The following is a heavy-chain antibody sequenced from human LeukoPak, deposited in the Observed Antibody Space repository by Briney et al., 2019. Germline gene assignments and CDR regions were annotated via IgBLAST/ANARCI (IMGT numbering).Heavy chain of an antibody. V-gene: IGHV3-30*04. J-gene: IGHJ5*02. CDR1: GFTFSSYA. D-gene: IGHD3-10*01. CDR2: ISYDGSNK. Sequence: GGSLRLSCAASGFTFSSYAMHGVRQAPGKGLEWVAVISYDGSNKYYADSVKGRFTISRDTSKNTLYLQMNSLRAEDTAVYYCAKAGGWFGELLQTSADNWFDPWGQGTLVTVSS. CDR3: AKAGGWFGELLQTSADNWFDP.